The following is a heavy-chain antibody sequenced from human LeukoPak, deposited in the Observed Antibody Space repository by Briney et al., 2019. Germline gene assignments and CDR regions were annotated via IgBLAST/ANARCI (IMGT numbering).Heavy chain of an antibody. V-gene: IGHV3-23*01. Sequence: PGGSLRLSCAASGFTFSNHAMNWVRQAPGKGLEWVSIISGSGTVTYYADSVKGRFTISRDNSKNTLYLQMNSLRAEDTAVYYCARGGTYYDILTGWGQGTLVTVSS. CDR3: ARGGTYYDILTG. D-gene: IGHD3-9*01. J-gene: IGHJ4*02. CDR1: GFTFSNHA. CDR2: ISGSGTVT.